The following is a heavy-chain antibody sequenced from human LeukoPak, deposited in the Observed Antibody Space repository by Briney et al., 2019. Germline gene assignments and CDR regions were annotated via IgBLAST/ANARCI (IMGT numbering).Heavy chain of an antibody. CDR1: GFTFSAYA. CDR3: ARDPNGDYIGAFDM. D-gene: IGHD4-17*01. V-gene: IGHV3-23*01. Sequence: GRSLRLSCTASGFTFSAYAMMWVRQAPGKGPEWVSAIRGGGGSAFYADSVKGRFTISRDNSKYTLFLQMNSLRAEDTAVYYCARDPNGDYIGAFDMWGPGTMVTVSS. CDR2: IRGGGGSA. J-gene: IGHJ3*02.